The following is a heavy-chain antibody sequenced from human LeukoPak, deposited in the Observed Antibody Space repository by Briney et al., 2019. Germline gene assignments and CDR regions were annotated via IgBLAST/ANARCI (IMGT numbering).Heavy chain of an antibody. CDR2: IYHNGDT. CDR3: ARDGYGPTDY. CDR1: GGSFTGPY. V-gene: IGHV4-59*11. J-gene: IGHJ4*02. D-gene: IGHD3-10*01. Sequence: SETLSLTCTVSGGSFTGPYWSWIRQTPGKGLEWIGYIYHNGDTRYNPTLKSRLTMSVDTSKKQFSLKLNSVTPADTAVYYCARDGYGPTDYWGKGSLVTVSS.